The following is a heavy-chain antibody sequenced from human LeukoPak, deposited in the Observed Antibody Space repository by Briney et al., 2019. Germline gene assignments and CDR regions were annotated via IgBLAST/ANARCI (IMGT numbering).Heavy chain of an antibody. CDR2: TYYRSKWYN. J-gene: IGHJ5*01. D-gene: IGHD1-1*01. Sequence: SQTLSLTCAISGDSVSSDSAAWNWIRQSPSRGLEWQGRTYYRSKWYNDYSAFVKSRIIINPDTSKNQFSLQLNSVTPEDTAVYYCARAVAGTEGWFNSWGQGTLVTVSS. V-gene: IGHV6-1*01. CDR1: GDSVSSDSAA. CDR3: ARAVAGTEGWFNS.